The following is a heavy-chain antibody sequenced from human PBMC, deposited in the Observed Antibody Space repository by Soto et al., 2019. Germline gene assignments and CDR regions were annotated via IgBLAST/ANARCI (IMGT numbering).Heavy chain of an antibody. D-gene: IGHD2-15*01. CDR3: ARETSIGGSCLDY. CDR2: ISYDGSNK. V-gene: IGHV3-30-3*01. Sequence: GGSLRLSCAASGFTFSSYAMHWVRQAPGKGLEWVAVISYDGSNKYYADSVKGRFTISXXXXKXXXYXQXXXLXAXDTAVYYCARETSIGGSCLDYWGQGTLVTVSS. CDR1: GFTFSSYA. J-gene: IGHJ4*02.